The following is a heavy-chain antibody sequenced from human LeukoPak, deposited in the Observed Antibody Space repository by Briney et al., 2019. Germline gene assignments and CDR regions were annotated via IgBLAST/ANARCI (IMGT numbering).Heavy chain of an antibody. Sequence: PGGSLRLSCAASGFTFSSYAMHWVRQAPGKGLEWVAVISYDGSNKYYADSVKGRFTISRDNSKNTLYLQMNSLRAEDTAVYYCARGGGRDGYHYYFDYWGQGTLVTVSS. V-gene: IGHV3-30*04. CDR1: GFTFSSYA. D-gene: IGHD5-24*01. CDR3: ARGGGRDGYHYYFDY. J-gene: IGHJ4*02. CDR2: ISYDGSNK.